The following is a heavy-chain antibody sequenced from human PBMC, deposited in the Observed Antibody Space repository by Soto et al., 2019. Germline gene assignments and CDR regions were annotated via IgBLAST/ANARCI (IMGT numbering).Heavy chain of an antibody. CDR2: ISSNGGST. D-gene: IGHD3-3*01. V-gene: IGHV3-64D*08. J-gene: IGHJ4*02. CDR1: GFTFSSYA. CDR3: VKDGPTIFGVVIVSFDY. Sequence: GGSLRLSCSASGFTFSSYAMHWVRQAPGKGLEYVSAISSNGGSTYYADSVKGRFTISRDNSKNTLYLQMSSLRAEDTAVYYCVKDGPTIFGVVIVSFDYWGQGTLVTSPQ.